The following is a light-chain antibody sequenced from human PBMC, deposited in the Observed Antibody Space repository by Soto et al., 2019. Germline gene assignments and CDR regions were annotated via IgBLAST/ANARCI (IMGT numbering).Light chain of an antibody. CDR2: DVT. Sequence: QSMLTHSRSVSGSPGQAVTIACTGTSSDVGGYNYVSWYQQHPGKAPKLMIYDVTKRPSGVPDRFSGSKSGNTASLTISGLQAEDEADYYCCAFAGNYTSFGTGTKVTXL. CDR1: SSDVGGYNY. V-gene: IGLV2-11*01. CDR3: CAFAGNYTS. J-gene: IGLJ1*01.